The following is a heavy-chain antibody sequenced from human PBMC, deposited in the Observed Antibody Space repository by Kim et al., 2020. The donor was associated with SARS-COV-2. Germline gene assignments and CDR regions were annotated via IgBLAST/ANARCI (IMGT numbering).Heavy chain of an antibody. D-gene: IGHD3-9*01. J-gene: IGHJ6*02. CDR3: ARVELNYDILGHYYYGMDV. Sequence: SRVTISVDTSKNQFSLKLSSVTAADTAVYYCARVELNYDILGHYYYGMDVWGQGTTVTVSS. V-gene: IGHV4-59*01.